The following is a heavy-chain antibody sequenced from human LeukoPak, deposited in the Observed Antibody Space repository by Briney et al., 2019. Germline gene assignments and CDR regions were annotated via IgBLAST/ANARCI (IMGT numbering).Heavy chain of an antibody. V-gene: IGHV4-34*01. Sequence: SETLSLTCAVYGGSFSGYYWSWIRQPPGKGLEWIGSIYYSGSTYYNPSLKSRVTISVDTSKNQFSLKLSSVTAADTAMYYCARGTLYSGWSYYFDYWGQGSQVTVSS. CDR3: ARGTLYSGWSYYFDY. D-gene: IGHD6-19*01. J-gene: IGHJ4*02. CDR2: IYYSGST. CDR1: GGSFSGYY.